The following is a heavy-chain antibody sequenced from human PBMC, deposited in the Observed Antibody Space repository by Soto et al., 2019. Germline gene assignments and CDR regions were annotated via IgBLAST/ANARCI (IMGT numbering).Heavy chain of an antibody. J-gene: IGHJ4*02. CDR3: ARSANGDYPYYFDY. V-gene: IGHV4-59*01. CDR2: IYYSGST. CDR1: GGSISSYY. Sequence: PSETLSLTCTVSGGSISSYYWSWIRQPPGKGLEWIGYIYYSGSTNYNPSLKSRVTISVDTSKNQFSLKLSSVTAADTAVYYCARSANGDYPYYFDYWGQGTLVTVSS. D-gene: IGHD4-17*01.